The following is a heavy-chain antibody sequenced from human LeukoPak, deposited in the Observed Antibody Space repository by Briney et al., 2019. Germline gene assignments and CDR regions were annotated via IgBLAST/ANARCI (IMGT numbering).Heavy chain of an antibody. D-gene: IGHD5-12*01. CDR3: AREGYSGYGVQRPIDY. Sequence: SVKVSCKASGGTFSSYAISWVRQAPGQGLEWMGGIIPIFGTANYAQKFHGRVTITTDESTSTAYMELSSLRSEDTAVYYCAREGYSGYGVQRPIDYWGQGTLVTVSS. CDR1: GGTFSSYA. V-gene: IGHV1-69*05. J-gene: IGHJ4*02. CDR2: IIPIFGTA.